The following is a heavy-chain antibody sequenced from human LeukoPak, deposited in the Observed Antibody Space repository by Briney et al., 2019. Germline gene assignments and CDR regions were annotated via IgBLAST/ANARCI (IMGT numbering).Heavy chain of an antibody. V-gene: IGHV3-33*06. Sequence: PGGSLRLSCAASGFTFSSYGMHWVRQAPGEGLEWVAVIWYDGSNKYYADSVKGRFTISRDNSKNTLYLQMNSLRAEETAVYYCAKEAMVVTLDYWGQGTLVTVSS. CDR2: IWYDGSNK. J-gene: IGHJ4*02. D-gene: IGHD4-23*01. CDR1: GFTFSSYG. CDR3: AKEAMVVTLDY.